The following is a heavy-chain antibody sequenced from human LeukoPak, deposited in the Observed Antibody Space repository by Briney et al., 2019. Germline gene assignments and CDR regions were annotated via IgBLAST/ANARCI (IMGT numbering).Heavy chain of an antibody. V-gene: IGHV3-30*02. Sequence: GGSLRLSCAASGFTFSSYGMHWVRQAPGKGLEWVAFIRYDGSNKYYADSVKGRFTISRDNSKNTLYLQMNSLRAEDTAVYYCAKDSPQYGSGSDYDYWGQGTLVTVSS. CDR1: GFTFSSYG. CDR2: IRYDGSNK. D-gene: IGHD3-10*01. J-gene: IGHJ4*02. CDR3: AKDSPQYGSGSDYDY.